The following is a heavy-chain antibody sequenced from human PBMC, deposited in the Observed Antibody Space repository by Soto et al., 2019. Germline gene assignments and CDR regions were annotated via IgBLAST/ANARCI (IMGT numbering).Heavy chain of an antibody. CDR2: ISGSGGST. Sequence: GGSLRLSCAASGFTFISYAMSWVRQAPGKGLEWVSAISGSGGSTYYADSVKGRFTISRDNSKTTLYLQMNSLRAEDTAVYYCAKDREITIYWFDPWGQGTLVTVSS. J-gene: IGHJ5*02. V-gene: IGHV3-23*01. D-gene: IGHD3-3*01. CDR1: GFTFISYA. CDR3: AKDREITIYWFDP.